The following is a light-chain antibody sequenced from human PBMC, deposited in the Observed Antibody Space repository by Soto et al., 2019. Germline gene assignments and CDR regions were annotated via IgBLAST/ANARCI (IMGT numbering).Light chain of an antibody. CDR2: KIS. CDR3: IQATHLPWT. V-gene: IGKV2-24*01. Sequence: DIVMTQTPLSSPVTLGQPASISCRSSQSLVHSDGSTYLSWLLQRPGQPPRLLIYKISNRFSGVPDRFSGSVAGTYFTLQISMVAAEDVGFYYCIQATHLPWTFGQGTQVEIK. J-gene: IGKJ1*01. CDR1: QSLVHSDGSTY.